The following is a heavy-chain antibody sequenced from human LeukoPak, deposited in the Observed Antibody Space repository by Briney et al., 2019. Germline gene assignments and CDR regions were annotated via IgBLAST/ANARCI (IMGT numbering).Heavy chain of an antibody. J-gene: IGHJ4*02. CDR3: ARCRRYYGSGNRDYFDY. D-gene: IGHD3-10*01. CDR1: GGSFSGYY. V-gene: IGHV4-34*01. Sequence: PSETLSLTCAVYGGSFSGYYWSRIRQPPGKGLEWIGEINHSGSTNYNPSLKSRVTISVDTSKNQFSLKLSSVTAADTAVYYCARCRRYYGSGNRDYFDYWGQGTLVTVSS. CDR2: INHSGST.